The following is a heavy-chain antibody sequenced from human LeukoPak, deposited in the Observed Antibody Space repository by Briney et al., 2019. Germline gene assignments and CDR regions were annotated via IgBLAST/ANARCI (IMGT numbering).Heavy chain of an antibody. CDR1: GFTFSNAW. V-gene: IGHV3-15*01. CDR3: TTDHSPDYYGSGSYDY. CDR2: IKSKTDGGTT. J-gene: IGHJ4*02. Sequence: GGSLRLSCAASGFTFSNAWMSWVRQAPGKGLEWVGRIKSKTDGGTTDYAAPVKDRFTISRDDPKNTVYLQMNSLRTEDAAVYYCTTDHSPDYYGSGSYDYWGQGTLVTVSS. D-gene: IGHD3-10*01.